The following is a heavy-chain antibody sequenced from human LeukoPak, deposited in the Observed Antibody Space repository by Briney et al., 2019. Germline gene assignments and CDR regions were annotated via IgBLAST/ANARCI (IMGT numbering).Heavy chain of an antibody. D-gene: IGHD3-22*01. CDR2: ISSSSSYI. V-gene: IGHV3-21*01. CDR1: GFTFSSYS. Sequence: GGSLRLSCAASGFTFSSYSMNWVRQAPGKGLEWVSSISSSSSYIYYADSVKGRFTISRDNAKNSLYLQMNSLRAEDTAVYYCARSYYDSSGYYCLDYWGQGTLVTVSS. J-gene: IGHJ4*02. CDR3: ARSYYDSSGYYCLDY.